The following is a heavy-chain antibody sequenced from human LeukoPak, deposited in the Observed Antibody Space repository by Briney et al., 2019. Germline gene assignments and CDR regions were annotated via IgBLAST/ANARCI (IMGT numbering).Heavy chain of an antibody. CDR1: GFTFSSYA. CDR2: ISGSGGST. V-gene: IGHV3-23*01. D-gene: IGHD5-18*01. CDR3: AKDRDTSIYYYYYMDV. Sequence: GGSLRLSCAASGFTFSSYAMSWVRQAPGKGLEWVSGISGSGGSTYYADSVKGRFTISRDKSKNTLFLQLDSLRAEDTAVYYCAKDRDTSIYYYYYMDVWGKGTTVTVSS. J-gene: IGHJ6*03.